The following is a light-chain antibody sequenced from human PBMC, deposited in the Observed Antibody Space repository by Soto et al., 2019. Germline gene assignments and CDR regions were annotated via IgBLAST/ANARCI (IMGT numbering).Light chain of an antibody. J-gene: IGKJ1*01. V-gene: IGKV3-15*01. CDR2: GAS. CDR3: QQYNNWPPDRT. Sequence: EIVLTQSPATLSLSPGERATLSCRASQSVSTYLAWYQLKPGQAPRLLIYGASTRATGIPARFSGSGSGTDFTLTISSLQSEDFAIYFCQQYNNWPPDRTFGQGTKVEIK. CDR1: QSVSTY.